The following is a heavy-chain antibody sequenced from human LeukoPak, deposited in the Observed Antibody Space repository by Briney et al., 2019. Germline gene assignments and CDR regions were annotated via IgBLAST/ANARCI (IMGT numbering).Heavy chain of an antibody. CDR1: GYSFTGYY. CDR2: INPNSGGT. D-gene: IGHD3-3*02. J-gene: IGHJ4*02. V-gene: IGHV1-2*02. Sequence: GASVKVSCKASGYSFTGYYIHWVRQAPGQGLEWMGWINPNSGGTYYAQKFQDRVTMTRDTSISTAYMELSRLRSDDTAVYYCAVVLEDYWGQGTQVTVSS. CDR3: AVVLEDY.